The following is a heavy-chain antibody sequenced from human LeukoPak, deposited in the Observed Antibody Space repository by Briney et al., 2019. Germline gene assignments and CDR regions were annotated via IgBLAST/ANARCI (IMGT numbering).Heavy chain of an antibody. Sequence: GGSLRLSCAASGFTFSSYDMHWVRQAPGKGLEWVALMSYDGNNKYYADSVKGRFTISRDNSKNTLYLQLNSLRAEDTAVYYCAKAELATIGAEYFQHWGQGTLVTVSS. J-gene: IGHJ1*01. CDR2: MSYDGNNK. CDR1: GFTFSSYD. CDR3: AKAELATIGAEYFQH. V-gene: IGHV3-30*18. D-gene: IGHD5-24*01.